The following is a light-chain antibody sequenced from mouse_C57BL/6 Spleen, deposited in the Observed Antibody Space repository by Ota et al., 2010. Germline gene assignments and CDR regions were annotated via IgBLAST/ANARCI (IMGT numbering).Light chain of an antibody. CDR2: YTS. CDR1: RDISNY. J-gene: IGKJ1*01. Sequence: DIQMTQTTSSLSASLGDRVTISCRASRDISNYLNWYQQKPDGTVKLLIYYTSRLHSGSHQGSAAVGLEQNIXSPLATWSKKIIATYFCHQGHTLGTFGGGTRLEI. V-gene: IGKV10-96*01. CDR3: HQGHTLGT.